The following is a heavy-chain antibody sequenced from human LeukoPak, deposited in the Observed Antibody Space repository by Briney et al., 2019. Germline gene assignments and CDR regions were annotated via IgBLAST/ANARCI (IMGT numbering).Heavy chain of an antibody. Sequence: ASVKVSCRVSGYTLTELSMHWVRQAPGKGLEWMGGFDPEDGETIYAQKFQGRVTMTEDTSTDTAYMELSSLRSEDTAVYYYATIPRYSRSDAFDIWGQGTMVTVSS. CDR2: FDPEDGET. J-gene: IGHJ3*02. CDR3: ATIPRYSRSDAFDI. V-gene: IGHV1-24*01. CDR1: GYTLTELS. D-gene: IGHD6-13*01.